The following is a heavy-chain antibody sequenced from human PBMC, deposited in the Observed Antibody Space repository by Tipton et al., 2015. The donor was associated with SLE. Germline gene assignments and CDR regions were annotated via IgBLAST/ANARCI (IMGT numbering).Heavy chain of an antibody. Sequence: SLRLSCAASGFTFSNYAMIWIRQAPGKGLEWVSGIRGSGDTTYYAGSVQGRFTVSRDNSKNTLYLQMNSLRAEDTAVYYCTKGSFLASCEPVYWGQGTLVTVSS. J-gene: IGHJ4*02. CDR1: GFTFSNYA. CDR3: TKGSFLASCEPVY. V-gene: IGHV3-23*01. CDR2: IRGSGDTT. D-gene: IGHD2/OR15-2a*01.